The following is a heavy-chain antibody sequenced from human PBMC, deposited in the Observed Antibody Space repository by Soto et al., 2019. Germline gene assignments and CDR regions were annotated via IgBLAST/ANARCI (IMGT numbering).Heavy chain of an antibody. CDR3: ATRAGAPAD. CDR2: INEDGNKH. CDR1: GFTFNTYW. J-gene: IGHJ4*02. D-gene: IGHD6-25*01. Sequence: EVQLVESGGGLVQPGGSLRLSCVVSGFTFNTYWMTWIRQAPGKGLEWVANINEDGNKHNNVYSVRGRFTSSRDNAKTSLYLQMNSLRVEDTAVYYCATRAGAPADWGQGTLVTVSS. V-gene: IGHV3-7*01.